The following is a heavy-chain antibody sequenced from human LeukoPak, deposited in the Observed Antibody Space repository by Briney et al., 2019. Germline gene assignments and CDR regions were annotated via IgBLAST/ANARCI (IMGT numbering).Heavy chain of an antibody. D-gene: IGHD3-22*01. CDR3: ARVPITYYYDSSGYSDRTYLDY. Sequence: SETLSLTCTVSGGSISSYYWSWIRQPAGKGLEWIGRIYTSGSTNYNPSLKSQVTMSVDTSKNQFSLKLSSVTAADTAVYYCARVPITYYYDSSGYSDRTYLDYWGQGTLVTVSS. J-gene: IGHJ4*02. CDR2: IYTSGST. CDR1: GGSISSYY. V-gene: IGHV4-4*07.